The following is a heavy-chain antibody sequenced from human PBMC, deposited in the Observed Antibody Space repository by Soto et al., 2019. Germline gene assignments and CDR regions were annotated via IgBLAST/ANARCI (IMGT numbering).Heavy chain of an antibody. D-gene: IGHD6-19*01. J-gene: IGHJ4*02. CDR3: ARDTGWGLGY. V-gene: IGHV4-4*02. Sequence: QVQLQKSGPGLVRPSGTLSLTCAVSGDSINSNYCWTWVRQPPGKGLEWIAEIYYSGGTSYNHSLKGRVTISMDKHKNQFSLNLTSVTAADTAMYYCARDTGWGLGYWGQGPLVTVSS. CDR1: GDSINSNYC. CDR2: IYYSGGT.